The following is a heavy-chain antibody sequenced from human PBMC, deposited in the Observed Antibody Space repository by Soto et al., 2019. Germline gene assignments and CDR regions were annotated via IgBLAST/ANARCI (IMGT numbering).Heavy chain of an antibody. CDR3: ARYRREAVAGYTLDN. D-gene: IGHD6-13*01. J-gene: IGHJ4*02. Sequence: PSETLSLTCNVFPGSIYDYYWTWIRQPPGKGLEWIGYVYNSGSTNYNPSLKSRVTISEDTSKSQFSLKVNSMTAADTAVYYCARYRREAVAGYTLDNWGQGILVTVSS. CDR1: PGSIYDYY. CDR2: VYNSGST. V-gene: IGHV4-59*01.